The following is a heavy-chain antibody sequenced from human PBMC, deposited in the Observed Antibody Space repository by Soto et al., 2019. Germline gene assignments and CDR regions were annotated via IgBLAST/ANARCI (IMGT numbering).Heavy chain of an antibody. CDR3: TRVPRCREANCYARGAVDY. Sequence: VQLVESGGGVVHPGGSLRLSCAASGFTFSNYWMHWVRQAPGKWLVWVSRINSEGGSTAYADSVKGRFTISRDNAENTLFLQMNSLRAEDMAVYYCTRVPRCREANCYARGAVDYWCQGTMVTVSS. D-gene: IGHD2-21*01. CDR1: GFTFSNYW. CDR2: INSEGGST. V-gene: IGHV3-74*01. J-gene: IGHJ3*01.